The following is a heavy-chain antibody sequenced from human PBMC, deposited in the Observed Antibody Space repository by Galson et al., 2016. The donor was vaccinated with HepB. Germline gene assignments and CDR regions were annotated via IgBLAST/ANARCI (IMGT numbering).Heavy chain of an antibody. CDR1: GFSFSDYD. V-gene: IGHV3-48*01. Sequence: SLRLSCAASGFSFSDYDMNWVRQTPGKGLQWISHISSSSSRIYYADSVKGRFTISRDNAKNSLFLHMNSLTADDTGIYYCARGETGLDYWGQGTLVTVSS. D-gene: IGHD3-9*01. CDR3: ARGETGLDY. J-gene: IGHJ4*02. CDR2: ISSSSSRI.